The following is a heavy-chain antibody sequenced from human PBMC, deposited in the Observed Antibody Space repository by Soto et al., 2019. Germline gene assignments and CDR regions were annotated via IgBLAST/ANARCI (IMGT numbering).Heavy chain of an antibody. Sequence: LRLSCGASGFTFSSFAMSWVRQAPGKGLEWVSAISGSGGSTYYADSVKGRFTISRDNSKNTLYLQMNSLRAEDTAVYYCAKDQVEVTTEEWFXPWGQGTLVXVSS. CDR2: ISGSGGST. CDR3: AKDQVEVTTEEWFXP. J-gene: IGHJ5*02. V-gene: IGHV3-23*01. D-gene: IGHD4-17*01. CDR1: GFTFSSFA.